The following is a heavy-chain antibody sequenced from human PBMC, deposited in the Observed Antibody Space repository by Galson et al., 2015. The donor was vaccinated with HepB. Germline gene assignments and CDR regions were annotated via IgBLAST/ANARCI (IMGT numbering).Heavy chain of an antibody. V-gene: IGHV1-2*04. J-gene: IGHJ3*02. CDR3: AREGYCSGGSCHDAFDI. CDR1: GYTFTGYY. Sequence: SVKVSCKASGYTFTGYYMHWVRQAPGQGLEWMGWINPNSGGTNYAQKFQGWVTMTRDTSISTAYMELSRLRSDDTAVYYCAREGYCSGGSCHDAFDIWGQGTMVTVSS. CDR2: INPNSGGT. D-gene: IGHD2-15*01.